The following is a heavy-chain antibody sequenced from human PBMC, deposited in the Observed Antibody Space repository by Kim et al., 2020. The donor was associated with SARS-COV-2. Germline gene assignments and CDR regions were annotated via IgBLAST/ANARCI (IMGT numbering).Heavy chain of an antibody. CDR1: GYTFTGYY. J-gene: IGHJ4*02. Sequence: ASVKVSCKASGYTFTGYYMHWVRQAPGQGLEWMGWINPNSGGTNYAQKFQGRVTMTRDTSISTAYMELSRLRSDDTAVYYCARDLRYFDWLSEQDDYWGQGTLVTVSS. D-gene: IGHD3-9*01. CDR3: ARDLRYFDWLSEQDDY. V-gene: IGHV1-2*02. CDR2: INPNSGGT.